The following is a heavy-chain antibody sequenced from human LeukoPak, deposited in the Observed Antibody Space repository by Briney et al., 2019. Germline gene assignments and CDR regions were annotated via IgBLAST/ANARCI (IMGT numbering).Heavy chain of an antibody. V-gene: IGHV3-21*01. CDR1: GFTLSSYS. J-gene: IGHJ6*03. D-gene: IGHD5-18*01. CDR3: ARDRYSYGYNSGYYYYYMDV. Sequence: PGGSLRLSCAASGFTLSSYSMNWVRQAPGKGLEWVSSISSSSSYIYYADSVKGRFTISRDNAKNSLYLQMNSLRAEDTAVYYCARDRYSYGYNSGYYYYYMDVWGKGTTVTVSS. CDR2: ISSSSSYI.